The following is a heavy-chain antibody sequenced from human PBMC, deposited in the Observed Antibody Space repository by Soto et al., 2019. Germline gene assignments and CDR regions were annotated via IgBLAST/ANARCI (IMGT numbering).Heavy chain of an antibody. CDR1: GFTFSNYW. CDR3: GRDWSLDY. CDR2: IRQDGTEK. V-gene: IGHV3-7*01. D-gene: IGHD3-3*01. J-gene: IGHJ4*02. Sequence: GGSLRLSCAASGFTFSNYWMSWVRQAPGKGLEWVANIRQDGTEKYYVDSVKGRFTISRDSAKGSLYLQMNSLRAEDTAVYYCGRDWSLDYWGQGTLVTVSS.